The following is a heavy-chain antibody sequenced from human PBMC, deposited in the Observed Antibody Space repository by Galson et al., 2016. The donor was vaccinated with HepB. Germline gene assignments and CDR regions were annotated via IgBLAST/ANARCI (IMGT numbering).Heavy chain of an antibody. CDR3: AKGSYYGSAYLYGLDV. J-gene: IGHJ6*02. D-gene: IGHD3-10*01. CDR1: GFTFSSSW. V-gene: IGHV3-7*03. CDR2: VKPDGSVK. Sequence: SLRLSCAASGFTFSSSWMTWVRQAPGKGLEWMANVKPDGSVKTYVDSGKGRFTISRDNAKNLVYLHMNSLRAEDTAVYYCAKGSYYGSAYLYGLDVWGQGTTVTVSS.